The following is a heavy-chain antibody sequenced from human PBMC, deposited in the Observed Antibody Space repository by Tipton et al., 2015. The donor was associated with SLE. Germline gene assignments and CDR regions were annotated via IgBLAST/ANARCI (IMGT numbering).Heavy chain of an antibody. V-gene: IGHV4-61*09. CDR3: ERDAFRGAFDI. CDR2: IYTSGST. Sequence: TLSLTCTVSGGSTGSGSYYWSWIRQPAGKGREWIGHIYTSGSTNYNPSLKSRVTISVDTAKNQFSLKLSSVTAADTAVYYCERDAFRGAFDIWGQGTMVTVSS. D-gene: IGHD3-10*01. CDR1: GGSTGSGSYY. J-gene: IGHJ3*02.